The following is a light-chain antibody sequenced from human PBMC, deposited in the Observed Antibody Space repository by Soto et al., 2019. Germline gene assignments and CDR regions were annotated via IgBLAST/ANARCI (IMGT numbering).Light chain of an antibody. V-gene: IGKV3-20*01. CDR1: QSVSSTY. CDR2: GAS. J-gene: IGKJ1*01. Sequence: EIVFTQSTVTLSLSRGERSTLCCMASQSVSSTYVAWYQQKSGQAPRLLIYGASSRATGIPDRFSGSGSGTDFTLTISRLEPEDFAVYYCHQYVSSWTFGQGTKV. CDR3: HQYVSSWT.